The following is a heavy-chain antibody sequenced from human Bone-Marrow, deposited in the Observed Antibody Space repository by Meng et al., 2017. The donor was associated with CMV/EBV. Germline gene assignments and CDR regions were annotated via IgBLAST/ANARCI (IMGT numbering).Heavy chain of an antibody. D-gene: IGHD3-22*01. J-gene: IGHJ4*02. V-gene: IGHV1-2*02. CDR3: ARVIGRSLLNRPLPFDY. CDR1: GYSFTDYY. CDR2: INPNSGVT. Sequence: ASVKVSCKGSGYSFTDYYIHWVRQAPGQGLEWMGWINPNSGVTNYAQKFQGRVTMTRDTSVSTAYMELSRLRSDDTAVYYCARVIGRSLLNRPLPFDYWGQGTLVTVSS.